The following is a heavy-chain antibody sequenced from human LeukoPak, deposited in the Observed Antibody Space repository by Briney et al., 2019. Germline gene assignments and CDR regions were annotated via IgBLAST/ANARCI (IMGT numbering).Heavy chain of an antibody. CDR3: AEHTVVH. CDR2: ICGTCGYT. V-gene: IGHV3-23*01. D-gene: IGHD2-21*01. Sequence: GGSLRLSCAASGFTFSAYAMNWVRQAPREELEWVSAICGTCGYTYYADSVKGRFTVSRDNSKNTLYLQMNSLRAEDSAVYYCAEHTVVHWGQGSLVTVSS. J-gene: IGHJ1*01. CDR1: GFTFSAYA.